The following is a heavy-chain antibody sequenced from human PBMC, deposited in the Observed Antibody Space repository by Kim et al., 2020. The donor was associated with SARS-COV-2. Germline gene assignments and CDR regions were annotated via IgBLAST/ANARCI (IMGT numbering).Heavy chain of an antibody. CDR1: GGSISSSSYY. D-gene: IGHD1-26*01. J-gene: IGHJ4*02. CDR2: IYYSGST. V-gene: IGHV4-39*01. CDR3: ARHDGVGATTTGQSFDY. Sequence: SETLSLTCTVSGGSISSSSYYWGWIRQPPGKGLEWIGSIYYSGSTYYNPSLKSRVTISVDTSKNQFSLKLSSVTAADTAVYYCARHDGVGATTTGQSFDYWGQGTLVTVSS.